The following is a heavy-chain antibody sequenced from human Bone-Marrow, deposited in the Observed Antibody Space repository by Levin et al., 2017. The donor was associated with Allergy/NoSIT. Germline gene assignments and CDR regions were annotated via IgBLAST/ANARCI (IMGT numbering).Heavy chain of an antibody. Sequence: GGSLRLSCITSGFKFDDYAMAWVRQAPGKGLEWVGSIRRQAYGGTAAYAASVKGRFSISRDDSKRVAYLHMDRLRPDDTAVYFCTRTRAVDFDYWGHGTLVTVSS. V-gene: IGHV3-49*04. J-gene: IGHJ4*01. CDR3: TRTRAVDFDY. CDR2: IRRQAYGGTA. CDR1: GFKFDDYA.